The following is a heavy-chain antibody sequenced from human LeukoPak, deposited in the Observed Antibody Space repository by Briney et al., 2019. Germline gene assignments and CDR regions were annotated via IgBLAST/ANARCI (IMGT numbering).Heavy chain of an antibody. CDR3: ARGGVYNWNDACMDV. Sequence: PGGSLRLSCAASGFTFSDYYMSWIRQAPGKGLEWVSYISNSGSTIYYADSVKGRFTISRDNAKNSLYLQMNSLRAEDTAVYYCARGGVYNWNDACMDVWGKGTTVTVSS. V-gene: IGHV3-11*04. D-gene: IGHD1-1*01. CDR2: ISNSGSTI. CDR1: GFTFSDYY. J-gene: IGHJ6*03.